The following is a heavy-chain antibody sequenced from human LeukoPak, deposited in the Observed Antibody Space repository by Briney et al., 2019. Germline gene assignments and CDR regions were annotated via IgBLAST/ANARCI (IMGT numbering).Heavy chain of an antibody. CDR3: AILVNWSPPPFDY. J-gene: IGHJ4*02. D-gene: IGHD1-1*01. Sequence: ASMKVSCTASGYTFTGYYIHWVRQAPGQGLEWMGLINPNSGDANYAQKFQGRVTMTRDTSISTAYMELTRLRSDDTAVYYCAILVNWSPPPFDYWGQGTLVTVSS. CDR1: GYTFTGYY. V-gene: IGHV1-2*02. CDR2: INPNSGDA.